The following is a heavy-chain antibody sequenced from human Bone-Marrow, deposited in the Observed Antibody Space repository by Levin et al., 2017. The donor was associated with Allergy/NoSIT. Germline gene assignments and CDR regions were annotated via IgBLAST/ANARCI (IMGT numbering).Heavy chain of an antibody. D-gene: IGHD5-18*01. CDR1: GGSFSAYY. CDR2: IDHGGST. V-gene: IGHV4-34*01. J-gene: IGHJ4*02. CDR3: SSSPHGYTYDFDY. Sequence: SETLSLTCAVYGGSFSAYYWSWIRQPPGKGLEWIGEIDHGGSTSHNPSLKSRVTILVDTSKNQFSLKLSSVTAADTAVYYCSSSPHGYTYDFDYWGQGTLVTVSS.